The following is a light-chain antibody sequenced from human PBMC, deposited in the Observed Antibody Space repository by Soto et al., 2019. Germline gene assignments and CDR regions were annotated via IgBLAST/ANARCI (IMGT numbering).Light chain of an antibody. J-gene: IGKJ4*01. CDR1: QGIRNE. Sequence: IQVTQSPSSLSASVGDRVTITCRASQGIRNELSWYQQKPGKAPKFLIFAASNLQSGVPSRFSGSGSGTDFTLTISSLQPEDFATYFCLQDGDYPFTFGGGTKVDIK. V-gene: IGKV1-6*01. CDR2: AAS. CDR3: LQDGDYPFT.